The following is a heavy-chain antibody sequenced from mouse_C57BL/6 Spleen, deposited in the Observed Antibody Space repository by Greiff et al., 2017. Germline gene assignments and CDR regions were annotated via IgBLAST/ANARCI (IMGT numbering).Heavy chain of an antibody. Sequence: EVKLVESGGGLVQPGGSLTLSCAASGFTFSDYGMAWVRQAPRKGPEWVAFISNLAYSIYYADTVTGRFTISRENAKNTLYLEMSSLRSEDTAMYYCAREDTYAMDYWGQGTSVTVSS. CDR2: ISNLAYSI. CDR1: GFTFSDYG. D-gene: IGHD3-3*01. J-gene: IGHJ4*01. CDR3: AREDTYAMDY. V-gene: IGHV5-15*01.